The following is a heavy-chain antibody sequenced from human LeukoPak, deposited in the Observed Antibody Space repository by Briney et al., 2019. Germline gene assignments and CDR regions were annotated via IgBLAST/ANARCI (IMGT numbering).Heavy chain of an antibody. D-gene: IGHD3-10*01. CDR3: ARVHRWMGEIRRGDSASDI. V-gene: IGHV1-69*13. CDR2: IIPIFGTA. J-gene: IGHJ3*02. Sequence: SVKVSCRASGGTFSSYAISWVRQAPGQGLEWMGGIIPIFGTANYAQKFRGRVTITSDASRSTAYMELNSLKSDDTAMYFCARVHRWMGEIRRGDSASDIWGQGTMVIVSS. CDR1: GGTFSSYA.